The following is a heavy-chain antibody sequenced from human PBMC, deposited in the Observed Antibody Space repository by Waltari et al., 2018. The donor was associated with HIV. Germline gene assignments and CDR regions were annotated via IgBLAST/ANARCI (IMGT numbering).Heavy chain of an antibody. CDR3: AGLGGESGDQKNYYYSGMDV. J-gene: IGHJ6*02. CDR1: GGTFRIA. V-gene: IGHV1-69*01. D-gene: IGHD2-21*02. CDR2: NIPVYGTP. Sequence: HVHLVQSGAEVKKPGSSVKVSCKDTGGTFRIAISCVRQAPGQGLAGMGLNIPVYGTPAYAQKFQGSVTMTAEENTRTAYMGLRGLRSEDRAVYYCAGLGGESGDQKNYYYSGMDVWGQGATVTVS.